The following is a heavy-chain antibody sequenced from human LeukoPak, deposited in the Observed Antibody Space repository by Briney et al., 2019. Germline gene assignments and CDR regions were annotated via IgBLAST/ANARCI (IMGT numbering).Heavy chain of an antibody. J-gene: IGHJ4*02. D-gene: IGHD3-16*02. V-gene: IGHV1-46*01. CDR1: GYTFTSYY. Sequence: ASVRVSCTASGYTFTSYYMHWVRQAPGQGLEGMGVINPSGGSTSYAQKFQGRVTMTRDTSTSTVYMELSSLRSEDTAVYYCARDSDYVWGSYRYTIDYWGQGTLVTVSS. CDR2: INPSGGST. CDR3: ARDSDYVWGSYRYTIDY.